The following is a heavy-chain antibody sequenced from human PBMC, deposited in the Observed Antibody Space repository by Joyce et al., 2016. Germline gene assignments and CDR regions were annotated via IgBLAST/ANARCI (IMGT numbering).Heavy chain of an antibody. CDR3: VKAGGSYPLYYYYGMDV. CDR1: GFTFDEYA. J-gene: IGHJ6*02. CDR2: ISWNSGSI. V-gene: IGHV3-9*01. Sequence: EVQLVESGGGLVQPGRSLRLSCAASGFTFDEYAMHWVRQVPGKGREWVSGISWNSGSIGYADSVKGRFTISRDNAKNSLSLQMNSLRAEDTALYYCVKAGGSYPLYYYYGMDVWGQGTTVTVSS. D-gene: IGHD1-26*01.